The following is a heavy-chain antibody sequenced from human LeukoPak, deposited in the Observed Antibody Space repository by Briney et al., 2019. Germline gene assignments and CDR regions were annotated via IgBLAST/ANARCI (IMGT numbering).Heavy chain of an antibody. CDR1: GYTFTGYY. D-gene: IGHD5-12*01. J-gene: IGHJ4*02. CDR2: INLNSGGT. CDR3: ARGRGWLRLDF. Sequence: ASVKVSCKASGYTFTGYYMHWVRQAPGQGLEWMGWINLNSGGTSYGQNFQGRVNMTRDTSINTAYMELSRLRSDDTAIYHCARGRGWLRLDFWGQGTLVTVSS. V-gene: IGHV1-2*02.